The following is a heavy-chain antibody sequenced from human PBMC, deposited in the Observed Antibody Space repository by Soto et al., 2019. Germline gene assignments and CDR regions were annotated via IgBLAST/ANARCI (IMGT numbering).Heavy chain of an antibody. Sequence: QVQLVESGGGVVQPGRSQRLSCAASGFSFSDYGMHWVRQPPGKGLEWVAYTSYDGSKTYYADSVMGRFTISRDNSKNTLFLQMNSLRHEDTAMYYCAKTRTIFGVVSRHYFDYWGQGTLVTVSS. CDR2: TSYDGSKT. CDR1: GFSFSDYG. J-gene: IGHJ4*02. V-gene: IGHV3-30*18. CDR3: AKTRTIFGVVSRHYFDY. D-gene: IGHD3-3*01.